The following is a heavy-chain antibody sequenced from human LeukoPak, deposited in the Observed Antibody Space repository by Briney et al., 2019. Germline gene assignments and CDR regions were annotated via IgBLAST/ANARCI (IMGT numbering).Heavy chain of an antibody. V-gene: IGHV1-2*02. CDR1: GYTFTGYY. D-gene: IGHD5-12*01. J-gene: IGHJ3*02. CDR2: INPNSGGT. Sequence: ASVKVSCKASGYTFTGYYMHWVRQAPGQGLEWMRWINPNSGGTNYAQKFQGRVTMTRDTSISTAYMELSRLRSDDTAVYYCARERGYSGYVHDAFDIWGQGTMVTVSS. CDR3: ARERGYSGYVHDAFDI.